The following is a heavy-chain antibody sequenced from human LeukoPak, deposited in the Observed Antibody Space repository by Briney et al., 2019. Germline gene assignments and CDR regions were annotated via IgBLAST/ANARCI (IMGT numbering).Heavy chain of an antibody. V-gene: IGHV4-39*02. CDR3: AREIQSAADY. CDR1: GGSISSSSYH. J-gene: IGHJ4*02. Sequence: SETLSLTCTVSGGSISSSSYHWGWLRQPPGRGREWSGSIYFSGNTYYKPSLKSRVTISVDTSNNHFSLKLSSVTAADTAVYYCAREIQSAADYWGQGTLVTVSS. CDR2: IYFSGNT. D-gene: IGHD6-25*01.